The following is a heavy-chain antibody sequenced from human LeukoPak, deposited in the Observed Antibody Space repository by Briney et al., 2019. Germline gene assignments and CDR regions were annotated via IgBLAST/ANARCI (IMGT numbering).Heavy chain of an antibody. V-gene: IGHV4-39*07. CDR3: ARSLTRDGYTGIFDS. D-gene: IGHD5-24*01. J-gene: IGHJ4*02. Sequence: TSETLSLTCTVSGGSISSSSYYWGWIRQPPGKGLEWIGSIYYSGSTYYNPSLKSRVTISVDTSKNQFSLKLSSVTAADTAVYYCARSLTRDGYTGIFDSWGQGTLVTVSS. CDR2: IYYSGST. CDR1: GGSISSSSYY.